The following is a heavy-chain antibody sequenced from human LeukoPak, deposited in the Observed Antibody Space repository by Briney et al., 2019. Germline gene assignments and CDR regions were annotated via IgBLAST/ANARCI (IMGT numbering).Heavy chain of an antibody. J-gene: IGHJ3*02. CDR3: ARGIKGYCSGGSCYAFDI. Sequence: AGGSRRLSCAASGFTFSSYWMSWVRQAPGKGLEWVANIKQDGSEKYYVDSVKGRFTISRDNAKNSLYLQMNSLRAEDTAVYYCARGIKGYCSGGSCYAFDIWGQGTMVTVSS. V-gene: IGHV3-7*04. CDR1: GFTFSSYW. CDR2: IKQDGSEK. D-gene: IGHD2-15*01.